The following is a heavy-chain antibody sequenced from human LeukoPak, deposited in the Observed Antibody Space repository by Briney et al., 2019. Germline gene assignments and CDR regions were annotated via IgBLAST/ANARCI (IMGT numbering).Heavy chain of an antibody. Sequence: GGSLRLSCEASEFTLSTGFTYSNWWMSWVRQAPGKGLQWVANINQNGSDKYYVDSVKGRFVISRDNAKNSLYLQMNSLRAEDTAVYYCARDGYNKDAFDIWGQGTMVTVSS. CDR3: ARDGYNKDAFDI. V-gene: IGHV3-7*01. CDR2: INQNGSDK. J-gene: IGHJ3*02. D-gene: IGHD5-24*01. CDR1: EFTLSTGFTYSNWW.